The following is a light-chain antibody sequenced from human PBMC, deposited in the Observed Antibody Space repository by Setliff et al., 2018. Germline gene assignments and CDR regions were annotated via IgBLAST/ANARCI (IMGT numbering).Light chain of an antibody. CDR1: SSNIGSNT. CDR2: TNN. CDR3: SSYEGSNNYV. V-gene: IGLV1-44*01. Sequence: QSVLTQPPSASGTPGQRVTISCSGTSSNIGSNTVNWYQQFPGTAPKLLIQTNNQRHSGVPDRFSGSKSGASASLTVSGLQAEDEADYYCSSYEGSNNYVFGTGTKVTVL. J-gene: IGLJ1*01.